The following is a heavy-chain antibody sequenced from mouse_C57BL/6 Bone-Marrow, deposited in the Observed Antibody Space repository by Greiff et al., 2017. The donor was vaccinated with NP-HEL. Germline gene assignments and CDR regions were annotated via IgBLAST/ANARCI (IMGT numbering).Heavy chain of an antibody. CDR2: IHPNSGST. J-gene: IGHJ2*01. Sequence: QVQLKESGAELVKPGASVKLSCKASGYTFTSYWMHWVKQRPGQGLEWIGMIHPNSGSTNYNEKFKSKATLTVDKSSSTAYMQLSSLTSEDSAVYYCAREGYGSPDYWGQGTTLTVSS. CDR3: AREGYGSPDY. CDR1: GYTFTSYW. V-gene: IGHV1-64*01. D-gene: IGHD1-1*01.